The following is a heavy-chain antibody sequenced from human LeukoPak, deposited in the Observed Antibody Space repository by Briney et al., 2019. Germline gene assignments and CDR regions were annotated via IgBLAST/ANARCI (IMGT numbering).Heavy chain of an antibody. Sequence: AGGSLRLSCAASGFTVSNNYMRWVRQAPGKGLEWVSLIYSSGSTYYADSVKGRFIISRDNSKNTLYLQMNSLRAEDTAVYYCARHWTGYNPFDYWGQGTLVTVSS. CDR1: GFTVSNNY. D-gene: IGHD3/OR15-3a*01. CDR2: IYSSGST. V-gene: IGHV3-66*04. CDR3: ARHWTGYNPFDY. J-gene: IGHJ4*02.